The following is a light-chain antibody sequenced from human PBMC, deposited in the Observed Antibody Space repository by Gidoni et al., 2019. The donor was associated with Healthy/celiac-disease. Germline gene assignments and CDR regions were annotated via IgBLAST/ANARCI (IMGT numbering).Light chain of an antibody. CDR1: QSVSSY. Sequence: EIVLTQSPATLSLSPGERATLSCRASQSVSSYFAWYQQKPGKAPRLLIYDASNRATGIPARFSGSGSGTDFTLTISSLETEDFAVYYCQQRSNWPRGTFGPGTKVDIK. CDR3: QQRSNWPRGT. CDR2: DAS. J-gene: IGKJ3*01. V-gene: IGKV3-11*01.